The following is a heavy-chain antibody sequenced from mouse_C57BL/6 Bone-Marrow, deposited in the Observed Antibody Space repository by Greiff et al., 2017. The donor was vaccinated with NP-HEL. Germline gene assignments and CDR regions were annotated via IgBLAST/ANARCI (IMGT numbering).Heavy chain of an antibody. CDR2: ISFDGGN. CDR3: ARCNWDVDDY. J-gene: IGHJ2*01. CDR1: GYSITSGYY. D-gene: IGHD4-1*01. V-gene: IGHV3-6*01. Sequence: ESGPGLVKPSQSLSLTCSVTGYSITSGYYWNWIRQFPGNKLEWMGYISFDGGNNYNPSLKNRISITRDTSKNQFFLKLNSVTTEDTATYYCARCNWDVDDYWGQGTTLTVSS.